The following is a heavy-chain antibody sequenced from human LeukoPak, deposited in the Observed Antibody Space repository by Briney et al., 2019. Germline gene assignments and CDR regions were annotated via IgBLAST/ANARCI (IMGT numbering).Heavy chain of an antibody. Sequence: GGSLRLSCAASGFTFGSYGMHWVRQAPGKGLEWVAVIWYDGSNKYYADSVKGRFTISRDNSKNTLYLQMNSLRAEDTAVYYCARDQERGVSIFGFDYWGQGTLVTVSS. CDR1: GFTFGSYG. J-gene: IGHJ4*02. CDR3: ARDQERGVSIFGFDY. CDR2: IWYDGSNK. V-gene: IGHV3-33*01. D-gene: IGHD2/OR15-2a*01.